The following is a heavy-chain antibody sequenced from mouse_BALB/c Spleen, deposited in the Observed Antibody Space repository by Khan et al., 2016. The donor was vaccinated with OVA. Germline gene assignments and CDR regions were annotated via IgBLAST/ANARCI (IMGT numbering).Heavy chain of an antibody. D-gene: IGHD1-1*01. J-gene: IGHJ4*01. Sequence: VQLKESGPGLVKPSQSLSLTCTVTGYSITSDYAWNWIRQFPGNKLEWMGYISYSGSTSYNPSLRSRISITRDTSKNQFFLQLNSVTTEDTATFYSARQNYYGYAMDYWGQGTSVTVSS. CDR2: ISYSGST. V-gene: IGHV3-2*02. CDR3: ARQNYYGYAMDY. CDR1: GYSITSDYA.